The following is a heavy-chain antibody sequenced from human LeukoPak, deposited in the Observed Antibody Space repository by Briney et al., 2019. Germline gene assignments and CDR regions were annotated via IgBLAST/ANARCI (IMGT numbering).Heavy chain of an antibody. CDR1: ELTFSSTG. V-gene: IGHV3-74*01. J-gene: IGHJ5*02. CDR3: AKEIRWQNWFDP. Sequence: GGPLRPSGAASELTFSSTGLHGVGRSPGKGLRWSQKFSPEGRSRSHGGFVQGRFPISRDNAKNTLYLQMNSLRAEDTAVYYCAKEIRWQNWFDPWGQGTLVTVSS. CDR2: FSPEGRSR. D-gene: IGHD4-23*01.